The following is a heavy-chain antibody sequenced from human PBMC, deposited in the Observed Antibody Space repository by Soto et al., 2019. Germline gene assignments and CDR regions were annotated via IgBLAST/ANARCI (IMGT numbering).Heavy chain of an antibody. CDR3: ARFNLGDEY. Sequence: QVQLVQSGAEVRKPGSSVKVSCQASGGTFSNSTVTWVRQAPGQGLEWMGRLIPILGLANYAQKFRGRLTITADKSTTTAYMELRSLSSEDTAIYYCARFNLGDEYWGQGTLVTVSS. CDR1: GGTFSNST. V-gene: IGHV1-69*02. J-gene: IGHJ4*02. D-gene: IGHD7-27*01. CDR2: LIPILGLA.